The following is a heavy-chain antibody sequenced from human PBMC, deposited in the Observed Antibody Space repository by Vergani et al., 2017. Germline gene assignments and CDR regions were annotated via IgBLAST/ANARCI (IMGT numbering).Heavy chain of an antibody. Sequence: QITLRESGPTLVKPTQTLTLTCTFSGFSLTTGGEGVGWIRQHPGRALEWLAFVYWNDDERYSSSLKSRVTITKDTSKNEVILTMATMDPVDTATYYCVHRLGYFDWDGAFDVWGPGTMVTVSS. CDR2: VYWNDDE. J-gene: IGHJ3*01. CDR1: GFSLTTGGEG. CDR3: VHRLGYFDWDGAFDV. D-gene: IGHD3-9*01. V-gene: IGHV2-5*01.